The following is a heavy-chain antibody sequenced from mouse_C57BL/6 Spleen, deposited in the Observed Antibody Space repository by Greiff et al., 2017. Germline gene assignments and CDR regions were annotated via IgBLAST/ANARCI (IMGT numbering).Heavy chain of an antibody. CDR1: GYAFTNYL. CDR3: ARSGFYGYDVGYCDV. V-gene: IGHV1-54*01. J-gene: IGHJ1*03. D-gene: IGHD2-2*01. CDR2: INPGSGGT. Sequence: QVQLQQSGAELVRPGTSVKVSCKASGYAFTNYLIEWVKQRPGQGLEWIGVINPGSGGTNYNEKFKGKATLTADKSSSTAYMQLSSLTSEDSAVYFCARSGFYGYDVGYCDVWGTGTTVTVSS.